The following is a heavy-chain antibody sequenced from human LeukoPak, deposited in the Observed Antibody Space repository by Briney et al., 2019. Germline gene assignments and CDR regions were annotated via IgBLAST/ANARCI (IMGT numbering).Heavy chain of an antibody. V-gene: IGHV6-1*01. CDR1: GDSVSSNSAA. J-gene: IGHJ6*02. Sequence: SQTLSLTCAISGDSVSSNSAAWNWIRQSLSRGLEWLGRTYYRSKWYNDYAVSVKSRITINPDTSKNQFSLQLNSVTPEDTAVYYCARATMVRGVTYYYYYGMDVWGQGTTVTVSS. CDR2: TYYRSKWYN. D-gene: IGHD3-10*01. CDR3: ARATMVRGVTYYYYYGMDV.